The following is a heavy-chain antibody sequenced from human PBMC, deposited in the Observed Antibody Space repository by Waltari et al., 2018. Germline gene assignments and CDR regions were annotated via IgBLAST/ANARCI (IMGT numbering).Heavy chain of an antibody. V-gene: IGHV4-39*01. CDR3: ARAKVTTLFDY. CDR2: IYYSGST. J-gene: IGHJ4*02. Sequence: QLQLQESGPGLVKPSETLSLTCTVPGGSISSSSYYWGWIRQPPGKGLEWIGSIYYSGSTYYNPSLKSRVTISVDTSKNQFSLKLSSVTAADTAVYYCARAKVTTLFDYWGQGTLVTVSS. CDR1: GGSISSSSYY. D-gene: IGHD4-17*01.